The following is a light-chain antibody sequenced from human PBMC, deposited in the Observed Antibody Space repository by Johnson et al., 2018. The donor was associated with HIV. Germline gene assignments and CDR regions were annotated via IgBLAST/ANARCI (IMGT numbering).Light chain of an antibody. V-gene: IGLV1-51*01. CDR1: SSNIGNNY. CDR2: DNN. J-gene: IGLJ1*01. CDR3: GTWNSSLSAHNYV. Sequence: QSVLTQPPSVSAAPGQKVTISCSGSSSNIGNNYVSWYQQLPGTAPKLLIYDNNKRPSGIPDRFSGSKSGTSATLGITGLQTGDEADYYCGTWNSSLSAHNYVFGTGTGVTVL.